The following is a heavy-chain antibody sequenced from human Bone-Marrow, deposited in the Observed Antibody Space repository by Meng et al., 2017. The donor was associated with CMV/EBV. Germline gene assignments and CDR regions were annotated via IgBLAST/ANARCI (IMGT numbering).Heavy chain of an antibody. Sequence: LKISCAASGFTFSDYYMSWIRQAPGKGLEWVSYISSSGSTIYYADSVKGRLTISRDNAKNSLYLQMNSLRAEDTAVYYCARDGGAYGGKGYYYYYGMDVWGQGTTVTVSS. J-gene: IGHJ6*02. V-gene: IGHV3-11*01. D-gene: IGHD4-23*01. CDR2: ISSSGSTI. CDR1: GFTFSDYY. CDR3: ARDGGAYGGKGYYYYYGMDV.